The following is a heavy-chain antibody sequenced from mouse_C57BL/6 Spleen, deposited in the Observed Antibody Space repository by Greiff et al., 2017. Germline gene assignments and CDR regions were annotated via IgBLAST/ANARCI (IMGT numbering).Heavy chain of an antibody. J-gene: IGHJ2*01. CDR1: GYTFTSYW. CDR2: LHPSSGYT. D-gene: IGHD1-1*01. CDR3: ARLDGSRFYY. Sequence: VQLQQSGAELAKPGASVKLSCKASGYTFTSYWMHWVKQRTGQGLEWIGYLHPSSGYTKYTQKFKDKATLTADTSSSTAYMQLISRTYEDSAVYYCARLDGSRFYYWGQGTTLTVSS. V-gene: IGHV1-7*01.